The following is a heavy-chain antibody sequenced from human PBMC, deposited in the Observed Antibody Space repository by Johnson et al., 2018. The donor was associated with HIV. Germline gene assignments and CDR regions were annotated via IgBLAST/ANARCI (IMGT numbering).Heavy chain of an antibody. CDR2: IYSGGST. J-gene: IGHJ3*02. D-gene: IGHD6-13*01. V-gene: IGHV3-66*01. CDR3: AREIIAAADDI. Sequence: VQLVESGGGLVQPGGSLRLSCAASGFTFSSYWMHWVRQAPGKGLEWVSVIYSGGSTYYAASVKGRFTISRDTSKNTLYFQMNGLRAEDTAVYYCAREIIAAADDIWGQGTMVTVAS. CDR1: GFTFSSYW.